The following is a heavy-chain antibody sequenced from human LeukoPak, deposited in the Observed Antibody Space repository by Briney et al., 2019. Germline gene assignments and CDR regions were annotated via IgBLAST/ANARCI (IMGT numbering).Heavy chain of an antibody. V-gene: IGHV4-30-4*01. CDR1: GGXISSGNYY. D-gene: IGHD5-12*01. CDR3: ARDDGGYDRFDS. J-gene: IGHJ4*02. Sequence: SQTLSLTCTVSGGXISSGNYYWSWIRQPPGKGLEWIGYIYHSGSSYYNPSLKSRVTISVDTSKNQFSLTLSSVTAADTAVYYCARDDGGYDRFDSWGQGTLVTVSS. CDR2: IYHSGSS.